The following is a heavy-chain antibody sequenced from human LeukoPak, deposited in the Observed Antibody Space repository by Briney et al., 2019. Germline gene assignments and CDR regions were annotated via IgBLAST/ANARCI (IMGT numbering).Heavy chain of an antibody. CDR3: ARGGFPLIAARRYFDY. D-gene: IGHD6-6*01. Sequence: SETLSLTCAVYGGSFSGYYWSWIRQPPGKGLEWIGEINHSGSTNYNPSLKSQVTISVDTSKNQFSLKLSSVTAADTAVYYCARGGFPLIAARRYFDYWGQGTLVTVSS. CDR1: GGSFSGYY. CDR2: INHSGST. V-gene: IGHV4-34*01. J-gene: IGHJ4*02.